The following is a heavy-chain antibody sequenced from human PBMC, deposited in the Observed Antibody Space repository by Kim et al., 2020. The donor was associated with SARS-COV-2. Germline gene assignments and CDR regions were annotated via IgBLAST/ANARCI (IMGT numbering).Heavy chain of an antibody. CDR3: SCCPYYYGFDY. D-gene: IGHD3-22*01. J-gene: IGHJ4*02. V-gene: IGHV4-39*01. Sequence: AETLSLTCTVSGCSISSCNYYWGLICQPPGKGLELVGIIYYSGSTNYNPSLNSLVPISADTSKNQLSLRLTSVTAADAAVHDCSCCPYYYGFDYFGLG. CDR1: GCSISSCNYY. CDR2: IYYSGST.